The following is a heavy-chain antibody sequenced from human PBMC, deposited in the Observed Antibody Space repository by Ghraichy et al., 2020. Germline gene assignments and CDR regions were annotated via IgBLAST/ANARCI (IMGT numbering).Heavy chain of an antibody. CDR3: ARARIGLIAVAGRGFDY. J-gene: IGHJ4*02. CDR2: IIPIFGTA. V-gene: IGHV1-69*13. Sequence: SVKVSCKASGGTFSSYAISWVRQAPGQGLEWMGGIIPIFGTANYAQKFQGRVTITADESTSTAYMELSSLRSEDTAVYYCARARIGLIAVAGRGFDYWGQGTLVTVSS. D-gene: IGHD6-19*01. CDR1: GGTFSSYA.